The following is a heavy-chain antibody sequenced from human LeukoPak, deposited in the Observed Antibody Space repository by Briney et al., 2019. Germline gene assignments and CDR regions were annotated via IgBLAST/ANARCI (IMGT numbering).Heavy chain of an antibody. Sequence: SETLSLTCAVYGGSFSGYYWSWIRQPPGKGLEWIGEINHRGSTNYNPSLKSRVTISVDTSKNQFSLKLSSVTAADTAVYYCARGARGINYWGQGTLVTVSS. V-gene: IGHV4-34*01. J-gene: IGHJ4*02. CDR3: ARGARGINY. CDR2: INHRGST. CDR1: GGSFSGYY. D-gene: IGHD2-21*01.